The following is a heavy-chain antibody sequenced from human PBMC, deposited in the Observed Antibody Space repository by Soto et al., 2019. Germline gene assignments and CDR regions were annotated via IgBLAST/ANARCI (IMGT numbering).Heavy chain of an antibody. CDR3: THHRVATSYFDS. J-gene: IGHJ4*02. CDR2: IRSKAYGGTT. V-gene: IGHV3-49*04. CDR1: GFTFGDYA. Sequence: PXGSLRLSCTASGFTFGDYAMSWVRQAPGKGPEWVGFIRSKAYGGTTEYAASVKGRFTISRDDSKSIAYLQMNSLKTEDTAVYYCTHHRVATSYFDSWGQGTLVTVSS. D-gene: IGHD5-12*01.